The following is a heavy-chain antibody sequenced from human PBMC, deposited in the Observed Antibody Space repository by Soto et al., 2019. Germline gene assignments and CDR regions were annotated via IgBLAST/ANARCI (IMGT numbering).Heavy chain of an antibody. CDR1: GFTFSSYG. J-gene: IGHJ4*02. D-gene: IGHD1-26*01. V-gene: IGHV3-30*18. CDR2: ISYDGSYK. Sequence: QVQLVESGGGVVQPGRSLRLSCAASGFTFSSYGMHWVRQAPGKRLEWVAVISYDGSYKYYADSVKGRFTISRENSKNTLYLQMNSLRAEDTAVYYCAKWNGSFDYWGQGTLVTVSS. CDR3: AKWNGSFDY.